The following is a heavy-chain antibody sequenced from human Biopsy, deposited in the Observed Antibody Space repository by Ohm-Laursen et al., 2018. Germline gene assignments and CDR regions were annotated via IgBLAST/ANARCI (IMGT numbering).Heavy chain of an antibody. D-gene: IGHD3-22*01. V-gene: IGHV3-9*01. CDR3: ARDAEEFDSSGPRFDY. J-gene: IGHJ4*02. CDR2: ISWDSGRI. CDR1: GFIFDDYA. Sequence: SLRLSCSASGFIFDDYAMHWVRQAPGKGLEWVSGISWDSGRIDYADSVKGRFTISRDTSRNTLYMQMNSLRVEDTALYYCARDAEEFDSSGPRFDYWGQGTLVTVSS.